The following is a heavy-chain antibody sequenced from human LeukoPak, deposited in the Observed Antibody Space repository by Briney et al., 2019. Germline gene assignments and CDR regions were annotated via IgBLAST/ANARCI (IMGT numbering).Heavy chain of an antibody. V-gene: IGHV1-69-2*01. J-gene: IGHJ5*02. D-gene: IGHD4-23*01. CDR3: ATRLESMVVTPVGIP. CDR2: VDPEDGET. Sequence: ASVKISCKVSGYTFTDYYMHWVQQAPGKGLEWMGLVDPEDGETIYAEKFQGRVTITADTSTDTAYMELSSLRSEDTAVYYCATRLESMVVTPVGIPWGQGTLVTISS. CDR1: GYTFTDYY.